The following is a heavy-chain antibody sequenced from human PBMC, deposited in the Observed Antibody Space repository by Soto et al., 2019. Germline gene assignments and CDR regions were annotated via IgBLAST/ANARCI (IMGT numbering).Heavy chain of an antibody. V-gene: IGHV3-21*01. D-gene: IGHD2-15*01. Sequence: EVHLVESGGGLVKPGGSLRLSCAVSGFTFSSCTMNWVRQAPGKGLEWVSSISPSTSHIYYADSVKGRFTISRDNDKNSMFLQMNRLRAEDTAVYYCSGCSGGACHQNYGMDVWGQGTTVTVSS. CDR1: GFTFSSCT. J-gene: IGHJ6*02. CDR3: SGCSGGACHQNYGMDV. CDR2: ISPSTSHI.